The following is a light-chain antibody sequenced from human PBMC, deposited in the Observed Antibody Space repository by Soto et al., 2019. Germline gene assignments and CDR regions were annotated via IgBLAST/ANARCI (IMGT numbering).Light chain of an antibody. CDR2: NNN. Sequence: QSVLTQPPSASGTPGQRVTISCSGGSSNIETNAVNWYKQLPGTAPKLLIYNNNQRPSGVPDRFSGSKSGTSASLAISGLQSEDEADYYCAAWDDSLNGYGFGTGTKVTVL. CDR3: AAWDDSLNGYG. CDR1: SSNIETNA. V-gene: IGLV1-44*01. J-gene: IGLJ1*01.